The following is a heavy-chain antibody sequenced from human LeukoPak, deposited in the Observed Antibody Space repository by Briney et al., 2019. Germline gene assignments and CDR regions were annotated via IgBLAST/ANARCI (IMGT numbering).Heavy chain of an antibody. V-gene: IGHV1-2*02. CDR1: GYTFTSYD. CDR3: ARAKQNDWFDP. J-gene: IGHJ5*02. CDR2: INPNSGGT. D-gene: IGHD1-1*01. Sequence: ASVKVSCKASGYTFTSYDINWVRQAPGQGLEWMGWINPNSGGTNYAQKFQGRVTMTRDTSISTAYMELSRLRSDDTAVYYCARAKQNDWFDPWGQGTLVTVSS.